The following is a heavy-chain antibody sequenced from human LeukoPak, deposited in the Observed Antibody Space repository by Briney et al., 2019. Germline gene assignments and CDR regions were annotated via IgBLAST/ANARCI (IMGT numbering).Heavy chain of an antibody. V-gene: IGHV4-39*01. D-gene: IGHD6-19*01. J-gene: IGHJ4*02. CDR1: GGSISSSSHY. CDR3: ARRGSGWYYFDY. Sequence: MSSETLSLTCTVSGGSISSSSHYWGWIRQPPGKGLDWIGSISNSGSTYYNPSLKSRVTISVDTSKNQFSLKLSSVTAADTAVYYCARRGSGWYYFDYWGQGTLVTVSS. CDR2: ISNSGST.